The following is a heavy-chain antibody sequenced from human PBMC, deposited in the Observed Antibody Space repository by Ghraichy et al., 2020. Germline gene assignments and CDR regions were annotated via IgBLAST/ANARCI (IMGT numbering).Heavy chain of an antibody. CDR2: ISSSSSYI. CDR1: GFTFSSYS. Sequence: LTCAASGFTFSSYSMNWVRQAPGKGLEWVSSISSSSSYIYYADSVKGRFTISRDNAKNSLYLQMNSLRAEDTAVYYCARETDCSSTSCYSLMDYWGQGTLVTVSS. D-gene: IGHD2-2*02. V-gene: IGHV3-21*01. J-gene: IGHJ4*02. CDR3: ARETDCSSTSCYSLMDY.